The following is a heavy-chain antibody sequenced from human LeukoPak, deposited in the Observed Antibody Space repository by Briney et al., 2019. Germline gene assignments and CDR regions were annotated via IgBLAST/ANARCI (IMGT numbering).Heavy chain of an antibody. Sequence: GGSLRLSCAASGFTVSNNYMNWVRQAPGKGLEWVSVIYSGGSAYYADSVKGRFIISRDNSKNTLYLQMNSLRDEDTAVYYRARGPTGYCSSTSCSIWYFDLWGRGTLVTVSS. CDR1: GFTVSNNY. CDR3: ARGPTGYCSSTSCSIWYFDL. D-gene: IGHD2-2*01. J-gene: IGHJ2*01. V-gene: IGHV3-53*01. CDR2: IYSGGSA.